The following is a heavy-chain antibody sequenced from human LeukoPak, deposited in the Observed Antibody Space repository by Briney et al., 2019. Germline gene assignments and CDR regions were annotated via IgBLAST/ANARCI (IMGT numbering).Heavy chain of an antibody. J-gene: IGHJ4*02. V-gene: IGHV3-30*01. CDR3: ARVTAYNWNDLPFDY. CDR1: GFTFSSYA. Sequence: GGSLRLSCAASGFTFSSYAMHWARQAPGKGLEWVAVISYDGSNKYYADSVKGRFTISRDNSKNTLYLQMNSLRAEDTAVYYCARVTAYNWNDLPFDYWGQGTPVAVSS. D-gene: IGHD1-1*01. CDR2: ISYDGSNK.